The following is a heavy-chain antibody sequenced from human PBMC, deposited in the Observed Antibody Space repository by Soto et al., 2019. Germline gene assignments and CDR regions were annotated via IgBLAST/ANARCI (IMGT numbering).Heavy chain of an antibody. CDR3: ARVRDPHLDHYGLDV. CDR2: LIPIYDEP. Sequence: QVQLVQSGAEVKNPGSSVRVSCKTSGFTFNVYGIHWVRQAPGQGLEWMGGLIPIYDEPNYAQKFQGRVTITADKSTPTVYLELNSLRSEDTAVYFCARVRDPHLDHYGLDVWGQGTTVTVSS. V-gene: IGHV1-69*06. CDR1: GFTFNVYG. J-gene: IGHJ6*02.